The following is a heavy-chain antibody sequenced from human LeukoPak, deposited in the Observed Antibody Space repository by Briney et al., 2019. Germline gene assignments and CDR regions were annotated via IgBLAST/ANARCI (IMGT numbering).Heavy chain of an antibody. J-gene: IGHJ6*03. CDR3: ARGLGSGLRQDYYYMDV. Sequence: SETLSLTCAVYGGSFSGYYWSWIRQPPGKGLEWNGEINHSGSTNYNPSLKSRVTISVDTSKNQFSLKLSSVTAADTAVYYCARGLGSGLRQDYYYMDVWGKGITVTVSS. V-gene: IGHV4-34*01. CDR1: GGSFSGYY. CDR2: INHSGST. D-gene: IGHD6-19*01.